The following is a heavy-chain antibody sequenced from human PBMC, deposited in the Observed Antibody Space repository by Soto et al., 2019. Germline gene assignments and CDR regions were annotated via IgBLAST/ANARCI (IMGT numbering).Heavy chain of an antibody. D-gene: IGHD3-3*01. CDR2: ISGSGGAT. V-gene: IGHV3-23*01. J-gene: IGHJ4*02. CDR3: AKATLRVVHPLVFDH. CDR1: GFSSSSSA. Sequence: GGSLRLSCEASGFSSSSSAMNWVRQAPGKGLEWISVISGSGGATYFADSVKGRFTISRDNSKNTLYLQMNSLRAEDTAVYYCAKATLRVVHPLVFDHWGQGSLVTVSS.